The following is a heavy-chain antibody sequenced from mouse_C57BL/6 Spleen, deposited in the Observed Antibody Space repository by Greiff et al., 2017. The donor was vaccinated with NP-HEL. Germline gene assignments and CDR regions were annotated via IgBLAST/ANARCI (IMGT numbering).Heavy chain of an antibody. J-gene: IGHJ4*01. Sequence: EVKLVESEGGLVQPGSSMKLSCTASGFTFSDYYMAWVRQVPEKGLEWVANINYDGSSTYYLDSLKSRFIISRDNAKNILYLQMSSLKSEDTATYYCARPGPYAMDYWGQGTSVTVSS. CDR3: ARPGPYAMDY. V-gene: IGHV5-16*01. CDR1: GFTFSDYY. CDR2: INYDGSST.